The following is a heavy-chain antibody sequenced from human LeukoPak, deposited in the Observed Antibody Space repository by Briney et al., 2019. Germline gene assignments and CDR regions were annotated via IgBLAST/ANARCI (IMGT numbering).Heavy chain of an antibody. V-gene: IGHV1-2*02. J-gene: IGHJ6*02. D-gene: IGHD6-13*01. CDR3: ARDGDSSSWSEMDV. CDR2: INPNSGGT. Sequence: ASVKVSCKASGYTFTGYYMHGVRQAPGQGLEWMGWINPNSGGTNYAQKFQGRVTMTRDTSISTAYMELSRLRSDDTAVYYCARDGDSSSWSEMDVWGQGTTVTVSS. CDR1: GYTFTGYY.